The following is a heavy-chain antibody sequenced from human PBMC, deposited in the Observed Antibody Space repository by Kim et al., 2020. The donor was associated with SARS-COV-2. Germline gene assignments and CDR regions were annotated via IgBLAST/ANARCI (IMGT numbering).Heavy chain of an antibody. CDR1: GGSFSGYY. V-gene: IGHV4-34*01. CDR2: INHSGST. CDR3: ARGPGYYYGSGSYYGYYY. J-gene: IGHJ6*03. D-gene: IGHD3-10*01. Sequence: SETLSLTCAVYGGSFSGYYWSWIRQPPGKGLEWIGEINHSGSTNYNPSLKSRVTISVDTSKNQFSLKLSSVTAADTAVYYCARGPGYYYGSGSYYGYYY.